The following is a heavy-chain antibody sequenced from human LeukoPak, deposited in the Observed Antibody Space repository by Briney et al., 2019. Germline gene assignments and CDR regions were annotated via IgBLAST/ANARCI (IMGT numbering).Heavy chain of an antibody. CDR1: GGSVTSGGSY. D-gene: IGHD3-10*01. J-gene: IGHJ4*02. CDR3: ARGGFYGSGSLFDS. V-gene: IGHV4-31*03. Sequence: SGTLSLTCSVSGGSVTSGGSYWSWIRQHPGKGLEWIGYIYYSGYTFYSPSLKNRFFISLDTSKNQFSLKFNSVTAADTAVYYCARGGFYGSGSLFDSWGQGTLVTVSS. CDR2: IYYSGYT.